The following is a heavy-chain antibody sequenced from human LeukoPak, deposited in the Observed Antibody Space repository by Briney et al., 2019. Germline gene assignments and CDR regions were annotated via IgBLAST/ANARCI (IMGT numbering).Heavy chain of an antibody. Sequence: GESLKISCKGSGYSFTSYWIGWVRQMPGKGLEWMGIIYPGDSDTRYSPSFQGQVTISADKSISTAYLQWSSLRASDTAMYYCARTYGSWYDSAEYFQHWGQGTLVTVSS. CDR1: GYSFTSYW. CDR2: IYPGDSDT. J-gene: IGHJ1*01. D-gene: IGHD6-13*01. V-gene: IGHV5-51*01. CDR3: ARTYGSWYDSAEYFQH.